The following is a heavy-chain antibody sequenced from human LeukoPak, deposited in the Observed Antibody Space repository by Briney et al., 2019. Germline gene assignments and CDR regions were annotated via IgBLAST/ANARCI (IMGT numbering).Heavy chain of an antibody. D-gene: IGHD1-14*01. CDR2: IITIFGPA. J-gene: IGHJ4*02. V-gene: IGHV1-69*05. CDR1: GGTFSSYA. CDR3: AESSGGEYYFDY. Sequence: SVKVSCKASGGTFSSYAISWVRQAPGQGLEWMGRIITIFGPANYAQQFQGRVTITTDESTSTAYMELSSLRCEDTAVYYCAESSGGEYYFDYWGQGTLVTVSS.